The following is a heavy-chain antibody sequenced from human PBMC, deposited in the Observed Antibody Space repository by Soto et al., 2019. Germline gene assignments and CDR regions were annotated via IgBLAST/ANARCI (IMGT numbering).Heavy chain of an antibody. CDR2: IYYSGST. V-gene: IGHV4-59*01. CDR1: GGSISSYY. J-gene: IGHJ6*03. CDR3: ARAYDFWSGYAAALDYYMDV. Sequence: PSETLSLTCTVSGGSISSYYWSWIRQPPGKGLEWIGYIYYSGSTNYNPSLKSRVTISVDTSKNQFSLKLSSVTAADTAVYYCARAYDFWSGYAAALDYYMDVWGKGTTVNVSS. D-gene: IGHD3-3*01.